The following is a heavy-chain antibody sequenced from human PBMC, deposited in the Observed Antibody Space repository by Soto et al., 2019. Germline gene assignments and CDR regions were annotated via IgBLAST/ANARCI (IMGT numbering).Heavy chain of an antibody. Sequence: QVQLVQSGAEVEKPGASVKVSCTASGYTFTSFGINWVRQAPGQGLEWMGWVSAYNGNTKYAQKLQGRVTMTTDSSTSTAYMELRSLRSDDTAVYYCARVSLAWAAALKTWDHPKNFFDYWGQGTLVTVSS. J-gene: IGHJ4*02. V-gene: IGHV1-18*01. CDR1: GYTFTSFG. D-gene: IGHD2-2*01. CDR3: ARVSLAWAAALKTWDHPKNFFDY. CDR2: VSAYNGNT.